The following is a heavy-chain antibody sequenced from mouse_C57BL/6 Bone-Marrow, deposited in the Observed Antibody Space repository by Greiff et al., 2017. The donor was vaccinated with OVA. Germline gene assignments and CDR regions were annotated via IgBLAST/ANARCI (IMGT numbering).Heavy chain of an antibody. V-gene: IGHV10-1*01. CDR1: GFSFNTYA. CDR2: IRSKSNNYAT. CDR3: VRKNYSNYEDAMDY. D-gene: IGHD2-5*01. J-gene: IGHJ4*01. Sequence: EVKLLESGGGLVQPKGSLKLSCAASGFSFNTYAMNWVRQAPGKGLEWVARIRSKSNNYATYYADSVKDRFTISRDDSESMLYLQMNNLKTEDTAMYYCVRKNYSNYEDAMDYWGQGTSVTVSS.